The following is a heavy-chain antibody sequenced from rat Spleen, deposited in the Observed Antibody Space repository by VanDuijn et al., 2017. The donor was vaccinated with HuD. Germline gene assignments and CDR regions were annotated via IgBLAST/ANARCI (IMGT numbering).Heavy chain of an antibody. J-gene: IGHJ2*01. V-gene: IGHV2-30*01. CDR2: IWTGGST. CDR3: VRESRTGNYFDD. Sequence: QVQLKESGPGLVQPSQTLSLTCTVSGFSLTSYNVHCLRQSTGKGLEWMGMIWTGGSTDYNSALRSRLSISRDTSESQVFLKMNSLRTEDIATYYGVRESRTGNYFDDWGQGVMVTVSS. CDR1: GFSLTSYN. D-gene: IGHD5-1*01.